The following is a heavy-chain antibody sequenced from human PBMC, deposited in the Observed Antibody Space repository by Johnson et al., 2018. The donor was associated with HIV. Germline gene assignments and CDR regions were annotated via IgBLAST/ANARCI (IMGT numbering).Heavy chain of an antibody. J-gene: IGHJ3*02. CDR3: ARDPSPIVGATYAFDI. Sequence: VQLVESGGGVVQPGGSLRLSCAASGFTFSNAWMSWVRQAPGKGLEWVGRIKSKTDGGTTDYAAPVKGRFTISRDNTKHSLYLQMNSLRAEDTAVYYCARDPSPIVGATYAFDIWGQGTMVTVSS. CDR1: GFTFSNAW. CDR2: IKSKTDGGTT. V-gene: IGHV3-15*01. D-gene: IGHD1-26*01.